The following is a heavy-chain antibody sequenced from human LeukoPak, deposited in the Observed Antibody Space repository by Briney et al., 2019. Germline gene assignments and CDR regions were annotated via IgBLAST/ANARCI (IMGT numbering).Heavy chain of an antibody. CDR3: AKGSYYDSSGSFYFDY. CDR1: GFTFSTYA. Sequence: GGSLRLSCAASGFTFSTYAMSWVRQAPGKGLEWVAVISYDGSNKYYADSVKGRFTISRDNSKNTLYVQVNSLGTEDTAAYYCAKGSYYDSSGSFYFDYWGQGTLVTVSS. D-gene: IGHD3-22*01. CDR2: ISYDGSNK. J-gene: IGHJ4*02. V-gene: IGHV3-30-3*01.